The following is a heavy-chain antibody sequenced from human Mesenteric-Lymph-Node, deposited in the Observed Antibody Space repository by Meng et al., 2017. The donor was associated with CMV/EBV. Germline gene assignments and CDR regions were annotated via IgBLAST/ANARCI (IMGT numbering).Heavy chain of an antibody. J-gene: IGHJ3*02. CDR3: ASGGSYQSEGGAFDI. V-gene: IGHV1-46*01. CDR2: ISPSGGGA. CDR1: GYTFTSYY. Sequence: ASVKVSCKASGYTFTSYYMHWVRQAPGQGLEWMGIISPSGGGATYAQKFQGRVSMTRDTSTSTVYMDLSSLRSDDTAVYYCASGGSYQSEGGAFDIWGQGTMVTVSS. D-gene: IGHD1-26*01.